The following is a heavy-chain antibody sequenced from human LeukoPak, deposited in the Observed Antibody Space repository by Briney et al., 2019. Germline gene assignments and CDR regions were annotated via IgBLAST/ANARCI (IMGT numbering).Heavy chain of an antibody. CDR1: GYSFTSYW. CDR3: ARQGPVIGSGCYLYSLDY. Sequence: GESLKISCKGSGYSFTSYWIGWVRQMPGKGLEWMGIIYPGDSDTRYSPSFQGQVTISADKSISTAYLQWSSLKASDTAMYYCARQGPVIGSGCYLYSLDYWGQGTRVTVSS. CDR2: IYPGDSDT. V-gene: IGHV5-51*01. D-gene: IGHD6-19*01. J-gene: IGHJ4*02.